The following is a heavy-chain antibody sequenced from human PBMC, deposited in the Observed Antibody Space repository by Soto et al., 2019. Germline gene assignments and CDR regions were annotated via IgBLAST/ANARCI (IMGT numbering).Heavy chain of an antibody. Sequence: EVQLVESGGGLVKPGGSLRLSCAASGFTFSSYSMNWVRQAPGKGLEWVSSISSSSSYIYYADSVKGRFTISRDNAKNSLYLQMNSLRAEDTAVYYCARAYGWQQLGLDYWGQGTLVTVSS. CDR1: GFTFSSYS. D-gene: IGHD6-13*01. J-gene: IGHJ4*02. CDR3: ARAYGWQQLGLDY. V-gene: IGHV3-21*01. CDR2: ISSSSSYI.